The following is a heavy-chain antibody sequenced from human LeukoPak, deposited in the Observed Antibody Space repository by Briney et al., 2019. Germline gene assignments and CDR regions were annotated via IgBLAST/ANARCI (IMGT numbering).Heavy chain of an antibody. Sequence: TSETLSLTCAVYGGSFSGYYWSWIRQSPGKGLDWIGEINHSGSTNYNPSLKSRVTISVDTSKNQFSLKLSSVTAADTAVYYCARHWPYPQYYGSGNPDYWGQGTLVTVSS. J-gene: IGHJ4*02. V-gene: IGHV4-34*01. CDR2: INHSGST. CDR1: GGSFSGYY. D-gene: IGHD3-10*01. CDR3: ARHWPYPQYYGSGNPDY.